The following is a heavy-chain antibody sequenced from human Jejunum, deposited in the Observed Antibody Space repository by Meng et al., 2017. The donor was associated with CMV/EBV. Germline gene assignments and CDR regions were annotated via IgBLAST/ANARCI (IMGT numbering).Heavy chain of an antibody. J-gene: IGHJ5*02. D-gene: IGHD1-26*01. CDR1: GYTFNSYD. V-gene: IGHV1-8*03. CDR3: ARDLSGTYVGGWFDP. Sequence: SGYTFNSYDINWLRQATGHGIEWMGWMNPNSGNTGYAQKFQGRVTITRNTSINTAYMELSSLRSEDTAIYYCARDLSGTYVGGWFDPWGQGTLVTVSS. CDR2: MNPNSGNT.